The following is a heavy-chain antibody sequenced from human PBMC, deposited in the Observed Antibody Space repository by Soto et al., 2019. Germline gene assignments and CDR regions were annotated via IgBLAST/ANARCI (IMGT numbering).Heavy chain of an antibody. Sequence: GGSLRLSCAASGFIFENFGMSWVRQAPGKGLEWISSISGSGFKKYYADSVKGRFTISRDNSKNTLYVQMNSLRADDTAVYYCAKLHSVVVIRFIWFDPWGQGTLVTVSS. CDR1: GFIFENFG. D-gene: IGHD3-22*01. CDR3: AKLHSVVVIRFIWFDP. J-gene: IGHJ5*02. V-gene: IGHV3-23*01. CDR2: ISGSGFKK.